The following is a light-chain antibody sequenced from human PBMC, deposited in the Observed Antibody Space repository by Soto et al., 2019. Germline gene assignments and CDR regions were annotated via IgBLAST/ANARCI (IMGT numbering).Light chain of an antibody. CDR2: EVS. J-gene: IGLJ3*02. CDR3: SSYTSSSAWV. CDR1: SSDVGGYNY. V-gene: IGLV2-14*01. Sequence: QSALTQPASVSGSPGQSITISCTGTSSDVGGYNYVSWYQQHPGKAPKLMIYEVSNRPSGVSNRFSGSKSGNTASLTISGLQAEDEADYYCSSYTSSSAWVFGGVTKRPS.